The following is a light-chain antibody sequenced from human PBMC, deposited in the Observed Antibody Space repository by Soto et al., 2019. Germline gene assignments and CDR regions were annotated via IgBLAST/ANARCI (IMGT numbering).Light chain of an antibody. Sequence: DIQMTQSPFSLSASLGDRVTITCRASQSISDYLNWYQQKPGKGPKLLIFAASSLQVGVPSRFSGSGSGTDFTLTISXXXXXDFATYFCQQSHSAPFTFGPGT. CDR2: AAS. V-gene: IGKV1-39*01. CDR1: QSISDY. CDR3: QQSHSAPFT. J-gene: IGKJ3*01.